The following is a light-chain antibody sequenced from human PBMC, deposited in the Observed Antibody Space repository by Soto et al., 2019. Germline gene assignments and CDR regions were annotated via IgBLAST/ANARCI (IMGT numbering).Light chain of an antibody. CDR1: TSDIAGYNY. V-gene: IGLV2-14*01. Sequence: QSVLAQPASVSGSPGQSITISCTGTTSDIAGYNYVSWYQQHPGKAPKLLIYEVTSRASGVSHRFSGSKPGNTASLTISGLQAEDEAEYYCNSYTSASFYVFGTGTKVTVL. CDR3: NSYTSASFYV. J-gene: IGLJ1*01. CDR2: EVT.